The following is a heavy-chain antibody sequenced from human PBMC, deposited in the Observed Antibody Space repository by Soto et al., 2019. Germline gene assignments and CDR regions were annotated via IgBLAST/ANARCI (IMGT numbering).Heavy chain of an antibody. J-gene: IGHJ6*01. Sequence: QGQLVQSGAEVKKPGASVKVSCKTAGYTFSSYDIGWVRQAPGQGLEWMGWISPYNGNTNYAQKFQGRVTMTTDISTKAACMERRSPTTDDSTVYYCAGDDRYYGMDVWGEGATVTVS. CDR3: AGDDRYYGMDV. CDR1: GYTFSSYD. V-gene: IGHV1-18*01. CDR2: ISPYNGNT. D-gene: IGHD1-20*01.